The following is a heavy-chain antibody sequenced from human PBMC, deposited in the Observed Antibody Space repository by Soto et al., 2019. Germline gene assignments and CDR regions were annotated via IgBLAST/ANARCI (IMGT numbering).Heavy chain of an antibody. V-gene: IGHV3-30-3*01. J-gene: IGHJ4*02. CDR3: AKDLGELLFDYFDY. Sequence: GSLRLSCAASGFTFSSYAMHWVRQAPGKGLEWVAVISYDGSNKYYADSVKGRFTISRDNSKNTLYLQMNSLRAEDTAVYYCAKDLGELLFDYFDYWGQGTLVTVSS. CDR2: ISYDGSNK. D-gene: IGHD3-10*01. CDR1: GFTFSSYA.